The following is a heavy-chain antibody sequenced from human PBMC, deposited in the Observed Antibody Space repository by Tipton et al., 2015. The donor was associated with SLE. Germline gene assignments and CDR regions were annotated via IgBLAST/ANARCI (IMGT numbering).Heavy chain of an antibody. J-gene: IGHJ5*02. CDR2: ITNSGNT. V-gene: IGHV4-39*01. CDR3: ARHDTNYGRNWFDP. D-gene: IGHD2-8*01. CDR1: GVSISGSSYY. Sequence: TLSLTCTVSGVSISGSSYYWDWIRQPPGKGPERIGRITNSGNTYYTPSFQSRVTMSVDTSKNHFSLKLSSVTAADTAVYYCARHDTNYGRNWFDPWGQGTLVTVSS.